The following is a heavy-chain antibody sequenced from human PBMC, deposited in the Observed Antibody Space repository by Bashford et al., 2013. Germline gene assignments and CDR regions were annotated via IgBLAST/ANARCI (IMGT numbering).Heavy chain of an antibody. J-gene: IGHJ4*02. Sequence: SETLSLTCAVSGYSISCSDWWGWIRQPPGKGLEWIGYIYYSGSTYYNPSLKSRVTMSVDTSKNQFSLKLSSVTAADTAVYYCARSRGYSYGYGYWGQGTLVTVSS. CDR3: ARSRGYSYGYGY. CDR2: IYYSGST. D-gene: IGHD5-18*01. CDR1: GYSISCSDW. V-gene: IGHV4-28*01.